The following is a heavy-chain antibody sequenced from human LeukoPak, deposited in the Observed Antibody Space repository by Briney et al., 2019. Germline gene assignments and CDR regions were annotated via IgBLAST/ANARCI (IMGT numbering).Heavy chain of an antibody. D-gene: IGHD3-10*01. CDR1: GGTFSSYA. CDR3: ARAPVRPYGVWFGELLGAWFDP. CDR2: IIPILGIA. J-gene: IGHJ5*02. V-gene: IGHV1-69*04. Sequence: ASVKVSCKASGGTFSSYAISWVRQAPGQGLEWMGGIIPILGIANYAQKFQGRVTITADKSTSTAYMELSSLRSEDTAVYYCARAPVRPYGVWFGELLGAWFDPWGQGTLVTVSS.